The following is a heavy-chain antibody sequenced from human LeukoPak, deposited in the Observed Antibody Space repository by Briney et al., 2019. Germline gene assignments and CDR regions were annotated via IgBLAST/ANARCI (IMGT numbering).Heavy chain of an antibody. J-gene: IGHJ4*02. CDR1: GFTFSSYS. D-gene: IGHD3-22*01. V-gene: IGHV3-21*01. CDR2: IGSSSSYI. CDR3: ARFGSSGYYDFDY. Sequence: PGGSLRLSCAASGFTFSSYSMNWVRQAPGKGLEWVSSIGSSSSYIYYADSVKGRFTISRDNAKNSLYLQMNSLRAEDTAVYYCARFGSSGYYDFDYWGQGTLVTVSS.